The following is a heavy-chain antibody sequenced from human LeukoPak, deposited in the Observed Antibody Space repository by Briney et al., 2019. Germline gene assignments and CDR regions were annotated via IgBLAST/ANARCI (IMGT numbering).Heavy chain of an antibody. Sequence: KPGGSLRLSCAASGFTFSSYAMSWVRQAPGKGLEWIGTVYYGRTTYYNPSLDGRVTISLDTSANHFSLQLNSVTAADTAVYYCVRHDGRGGATMGAFDSWGQGSLVTVSS. CDR2: VYYGRTT. V-gene: IGHV4-39*01. CDR3: VRHDGRGGATMGAFDS. D-gene: IGHD5-12*01. J-gene: IGHJ5*01. CDR1: GFTFSSYA.